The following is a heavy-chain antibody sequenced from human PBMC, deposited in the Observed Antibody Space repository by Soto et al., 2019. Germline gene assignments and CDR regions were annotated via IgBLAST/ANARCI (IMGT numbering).Heavy chain of an antibody. Sequence: SVKVSCKASGGTFSSYAISWVRQAPGQGLEWMGGIIPIFGTANYAQKFQGRVTITADESTSTAYMELSSLRSEDTAVYYCARVKRRGFLAYFDYWGQGTLVTVSS. CDR3: ARVKRRGFLAYFDY. CDR1: GGTFSSYA. V-gene: IGHV1-69*13. J-gene: IGHJ4*02. D-gene: IGHD3-10*01. CDR2: IIPIFGTA.